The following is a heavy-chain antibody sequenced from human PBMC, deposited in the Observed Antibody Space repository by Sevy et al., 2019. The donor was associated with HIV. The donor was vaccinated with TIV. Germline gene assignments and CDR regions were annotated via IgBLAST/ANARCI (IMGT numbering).Heavy chain of an antibody. CDR2: IYPGDSDT. J-gene: IGHJ4*02. Sequence: GESLKISCKGSGYSFTSYWIGWVRQMPGKGLEWMGIIYPGDSDTRYSPSFQGQVTISVDKSISTAYLQWSSLKASDTAMYYCARQKRGIAGCSSSWYYFDYWGQGTLVTVSS. CDR3: ARQKRGIAGCSSSWYYFDY. D-gene: IGHD6-13*01. CDR1: GYSFTSYW. V-gene: IGHV5-51*01.